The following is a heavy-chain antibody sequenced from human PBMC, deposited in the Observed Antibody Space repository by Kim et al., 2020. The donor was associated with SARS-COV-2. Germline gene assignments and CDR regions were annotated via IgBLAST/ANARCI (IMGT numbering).Heavy chain of an antibody. J-gene: IGHJ4*02. CDR2: IISNGGST. Sequence: GGSLRLSCAASGFTFGSYAMSWVRQAPGKGLEWVSTIISNGGSTYYADSVKGRFTISRDNSKSTLYLQINSLRAEDTALYYCAKDRPPDYWGQGTLVTVS. V-gene: IGHV3-23*01. CDR1: GFTFGSYA. CDR3: AKDRPPDY.